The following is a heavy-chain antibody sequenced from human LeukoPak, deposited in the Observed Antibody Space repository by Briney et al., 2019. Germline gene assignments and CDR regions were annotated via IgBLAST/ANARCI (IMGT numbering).Heavy chain of an antibody. CDR1: GFTLSNAW. D-gene: IGHD1-26*01. V-gene: IGHV3-15*01. Sequence: TGGSLRLSCAASGFTLSNAWMSWVRQAPGKGLEWVVRIKSKTDGGTTDYAAPVKGRFTISRDDSKNTLYLQMNSLKTEGTAVYYCTTDGEVGAVDAFDIWGQGTMVTVSS. CDR3: TTDGEVGAVDAFDI. CDR2: IKSKTDGGTT. J-gene: IGHJ3*02.